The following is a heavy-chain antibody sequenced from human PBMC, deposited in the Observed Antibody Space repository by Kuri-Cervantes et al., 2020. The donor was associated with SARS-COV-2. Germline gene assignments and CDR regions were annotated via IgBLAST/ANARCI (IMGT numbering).Heavy chain of an antibody. CDR1: GGSISSGDYY. CDR2: ISFSGDT. Sequence: SETLSLTCSVSGGSISSGDYYWSWIRQPPGKGLEWIGYISFSGDTYYNPSLKSRVTISVDTSKNQFSLKLSSVTAAGTAVYYCARAVTSIFGVPTNWFDPWGQGTLVTVSS. CDR3: ARAVTSIFGVPTNWFDP. J-gene: IGHJ5*02. V-gene: IGHV4-30-4*02. D-gene: IGHD3-3*01.